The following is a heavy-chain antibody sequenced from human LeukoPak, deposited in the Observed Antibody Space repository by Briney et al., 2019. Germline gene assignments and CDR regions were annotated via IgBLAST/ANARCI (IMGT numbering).Heavy chain of an antibody. CDR3: ARVQYYNILTGSFQY. Sequence: ASVKVSCKASGYTFTSYYIHWVRQAPGQGLESMGWINPDSGDTKFAQKFQGRVSMTRDTSISTAYMELSGLRSDDTAYYFCARVQYYNILTGSFQYWGQGTLVTVSS. V-gene: IGHV1-2*02. CDR1: GYTFTSYY. J-gene: IGHJ4*02. D-gene: IGHD3-9*01. CDR2: INPDSGDT.